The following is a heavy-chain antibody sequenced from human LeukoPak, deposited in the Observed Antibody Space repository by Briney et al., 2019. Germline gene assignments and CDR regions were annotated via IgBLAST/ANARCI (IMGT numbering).Heavy chain of an antibody. CDR3: VRIYCTSTSCYGDSYYGMDV. CDR1: GGSISSSSHS. V-gene: IGHV4-39*01. Sequence: EPSETLSLTCTVSGGSISSSSHSWGWIRQPPGKGLEWIGSISYSGSTYYNPSLKTRVTMSVDTSENQFSLKLSSVTAADSTVYYCVRIYCTSTSCYGDSYYGMDVWGQGTTVTVSS. J-gene: IGHJ6*02. CDR2: ISYSGST. D-gene: IGHD2-2*01.